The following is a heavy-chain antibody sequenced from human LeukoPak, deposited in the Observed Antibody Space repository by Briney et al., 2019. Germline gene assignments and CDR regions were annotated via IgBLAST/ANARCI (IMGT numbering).Heavy chain of an antibody. CDR3: ARGQWASGFDY. CDR2: INTDGTTT. Sequence: GGSLRLSCADSGFTFSSNWMNWVRQAPGKGLMWVSRINTDGTTTTYADAVKGRFTISRDNAKSTLYLQMNSLRAEDTAVYYCARGQWASGFDYWGQGTLVIVSS. V-gene: IGHV3-74*01. J-gene: IGHJ4*02. CDR1: GFTFSSNW. D-gene: IGHD2-8*01.